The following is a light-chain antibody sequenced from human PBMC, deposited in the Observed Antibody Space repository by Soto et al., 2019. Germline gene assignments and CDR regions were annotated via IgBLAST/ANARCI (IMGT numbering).Light chain of an antibody. CDR3: QAWDTRTGV. V-gene: IGLV3-1*01. CDR2: QDN. J-gene: IGLJ1*01. Sequence: SYELTQPPSVSVSPGQTATITCSGDKLGDKYACWYQQKPGQSPVLVIYQDNKRPSGIPERFSGSNSGNTATLSISGTQALDEADYYCQAWDTRTGVFGPGTKVNVL. CDR1: KLGDKY.